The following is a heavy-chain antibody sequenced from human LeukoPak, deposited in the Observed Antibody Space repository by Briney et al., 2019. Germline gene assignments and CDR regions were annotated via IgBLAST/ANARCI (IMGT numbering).Heavy chain of an antibody. CDR2: INHSGST. Sequence: SETLSLTCAVYGGSFSGYYWSWIRQPPGKGLEWIGEINHSGSTNYNPSLKSRVTISVDTSKNQFSLKLSSVTAADTAVYYCARLGHYYDSSGYENAFDIWGQGTMVTVSS. J-gene: IGHJ3*02. D-gene: IGHD3-22*01. CDR1: GGSFSGYY. CDR3: ARLGHYYDSSGYENAFDI. V-gene: IGHV4-34*01.